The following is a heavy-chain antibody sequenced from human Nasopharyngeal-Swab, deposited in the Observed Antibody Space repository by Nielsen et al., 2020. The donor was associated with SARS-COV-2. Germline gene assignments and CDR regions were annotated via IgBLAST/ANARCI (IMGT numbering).Heavy chain of an antibody. D-gene: IGHD5-12*01. CDR2: IFAGGST. CDR3: ARDAGHGGSNADVGRDY. V-gene: IGHV3-53*01. J-gene: IGHJ4*02. Sequence: VRQAPGKGLEWVSLIFAGGSTYYADSVKGRFTISRDSSKNTVYLQMNSLRAEDTAVYYCARDAGHGGSNADVGRDYWGQGTLVTVSS.